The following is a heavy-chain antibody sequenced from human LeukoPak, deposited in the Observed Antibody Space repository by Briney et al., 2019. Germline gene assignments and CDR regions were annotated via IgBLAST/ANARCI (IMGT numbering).Heavy chain of an antibody. J-gene: IGHJ6*02. D-gene: IGHD2-15*01. CDR3: AKSLVAATPHAPYYYYYGMDV. Sequence: PGGSLRLSCAASGFTFDDYAMHWVRQAPGKGLEWVSGISWNSGSIGYADSVKGRFTISRDNAKNSLYLQMNSLRAEDTALYYCAKSLVAATPHAPYYYYYGMDVWGQGTTVTVSS. CDR2: ISWNSGSI. CDR1: GFTFDDYA. V-gene: IGHV3-9*01.